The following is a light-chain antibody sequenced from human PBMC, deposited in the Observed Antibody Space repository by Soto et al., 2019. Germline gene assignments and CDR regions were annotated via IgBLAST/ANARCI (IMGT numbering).Light chain of an antibody. CDR1: QSLLHSNGYNY. J-gene: IGKJ4*01. V-gene: IGKV2-28*01. Sequence: EIVMTQSPLTLPVTPGEPASISCRSSQSLLHSNGYNYLDWYLQKPGQSPQLLIYLGSNRASGVPDRFSGSGSGTDFTLKISRVEAEDVGVYYCMQGLATPFTFGGGTKVDIK. CDR2: LGS. CDR3: MQGLATPFT.